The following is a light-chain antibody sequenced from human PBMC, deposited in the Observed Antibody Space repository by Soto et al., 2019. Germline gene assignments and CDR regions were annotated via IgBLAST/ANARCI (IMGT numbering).Light chain of an antibody. CDR1: QTVSRSF. CDR3: QQYDRSAWT. J-gene: IGKJ1*01. CDR2: GAS. Sequence: DIVLTQSPGTLSLSPGERATLSCRASQTVSRSFLAWYQQKPGQAPRLLIYGASTRATGIPDRFSGSGSGTDFTLTISSLEPEDLAVYYCQQYDRSAWTFGQGTKVEVK. V-gene: IGKV3-20*01.